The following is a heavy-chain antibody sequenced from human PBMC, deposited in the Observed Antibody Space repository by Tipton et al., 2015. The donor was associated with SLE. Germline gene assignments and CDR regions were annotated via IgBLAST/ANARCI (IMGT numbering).Heavy chain of an antibody. CDR3: AREESGGYWDY. D-gene: IGHD2-15*01. CDR1: GFTFSSYA. J-gene: IGHJ4*02. V-gene: IGHV1-46*01. CDR2: IIPSAGST. Sequence: SCAASGFTFSSYAMHWVRQAPGKGLEWVGIIIPSAGSTNYAQKFQGRVTMTRDTSTSTVYMELSSLTSEDTAVYFCAREESGGYWDYWGQGILVTVSS.